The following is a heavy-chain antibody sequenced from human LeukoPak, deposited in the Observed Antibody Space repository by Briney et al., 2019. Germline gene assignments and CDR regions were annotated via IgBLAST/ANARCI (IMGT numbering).Heavy chain of an antibody. D-gene: IGHD1-26*01. CDR2: IYPGDSDT. CDR1: GYSFANYH. V-gene: IGHV5-51*01. CDR3: ARLLGATSGCHYFDY. J-gene: IGHJ4*02. Sequence: GESLKISGKGSGYSFANYHSGWVRQMPGKGLEWMGIIYPGDSDTRYSPSFQGQVTISADKSISTAYLQWSSLKASDTAMYYCARLLGATSGCHYFDYWGQGTLVTVSS.